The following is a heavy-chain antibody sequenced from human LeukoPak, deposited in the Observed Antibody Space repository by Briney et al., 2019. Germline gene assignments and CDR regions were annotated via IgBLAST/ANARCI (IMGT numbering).Heavy chain of an antibody. CDR3: ARAYSSSWYDY. Sequence: GGSLRLSCAASGFTFSSYWMSWVRQAPGKGLEWVSAITSGDSTYYADSGKGRFTISRDNSKNTLYLQMNSLRAEDTAVYHCARAYSSSWYDYWGQGTLVTVSS. CDR1: GFTFSSYW. D-gene: IGHD6-13*01. CDR2: ITSGDST. V-gene: IGHV3-23*01. J-gene: IGHJ4*02.